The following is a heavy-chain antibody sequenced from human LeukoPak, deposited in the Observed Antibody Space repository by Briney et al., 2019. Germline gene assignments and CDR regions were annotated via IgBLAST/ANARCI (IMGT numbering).Heavy chain of an antibody. CDR2: IYSGGST. J-gene: IGHJ6*02. CDR1: GFTVSSNY. D-gene: IGHD5-18*01. Sequence: GGSLRLSCAASGFTVSSNYMSWVRQAPGKGLEWVSVIYSGGSTYYADSVKGRFTISRDNSKNTLYLQMNSLRAEDTAVYYCARVPNTAMAPYYYYGMDVWGQGTTVTVSS. CDR3: ARVPNTAMAPYYYYGMDV. V-gene: IGHV3-53*01.